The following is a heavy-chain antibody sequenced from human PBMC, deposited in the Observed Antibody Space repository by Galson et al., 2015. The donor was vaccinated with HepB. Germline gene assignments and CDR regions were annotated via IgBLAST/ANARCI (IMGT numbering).Heavy chain of an antibody. Sequence: LRLSCAASGFTFSSYWMSWVRQAPGKGLEWVANIKQDGSEKYYVDSVKGRFTISRDNAKNSLYLQMNSLRAEDTAVYYCAREALWFGELFDYWGQGTLVTVSS. CDR2: IKQDGSEK. CDR1: GFTFSSYW. CDR3: AREALWFGELFDY. D-gene: IGHD3-10*01. J-gene: IGHJ4*02. V-gene: IGHV3-7*03.